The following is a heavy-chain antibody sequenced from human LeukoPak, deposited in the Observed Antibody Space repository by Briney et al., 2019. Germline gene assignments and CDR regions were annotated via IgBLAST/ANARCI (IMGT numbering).Heavy chain of an antibody. Sequence: GGSPRLSCAASGFTFSSYSMNWVRQAPGKGLEWVSSINTRSSNIYYADSVKGRFTVSRDNTKNSLYLQMNSLRAEDTAVYFCAKESGDCGADCLALNDYWGQGTLVTVSS. CDR2: INTRSSNI. D-gene: IGHD2-21*02. J-gene: IGHJ4*02. CDR3: AKESGDCGADCLALNDY. CDR1: GFTFSSYS. V-gene: IGHV3-21*01.